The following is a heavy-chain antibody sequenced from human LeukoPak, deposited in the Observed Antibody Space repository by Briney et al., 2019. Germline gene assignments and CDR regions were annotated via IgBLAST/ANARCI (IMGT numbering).Heavy chain of an antibody. Sequence: SDTLSLTCTVSGGSISSFYWSCIREPPREGLECIGYIYYRGSTSYNPSLKSRVTISVDTSKNPFSLKLSSVTAADTAVYYCARALSYYDSTAFDIWGQGTMVTVSS. V-gene: IGHV4-59*07. J-gene: IGHJ3*02. CDR3: ARALSYYDSTAFDI. CDR1: GGSISSFY. CDR2: IYYRGST. D-gene: IGHD3-22*01.